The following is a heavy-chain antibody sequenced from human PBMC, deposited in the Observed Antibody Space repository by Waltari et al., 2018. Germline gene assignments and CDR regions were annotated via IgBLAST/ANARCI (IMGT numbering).Heavy chain of an antibody. V-gene: IGHV4-39*07. CDR1: DDSTRYSSYF. Sequence: LQLQESGPGLVKASETLSLNCTVSDDSTRYSSYFWGWIRQPPGKGVEWIGRVYISGTTYYNPSLKGRVTMSLETSKNQFSLKLKSVTAADTAGYYCARGGYYYDTLGDSWGQGTLVTVSS. CDR3: ARGGYYYDTLGDS. CDR2: VYISGTT. D-gene: IGHD3-22*01. J-gene: IGHJ5*01.